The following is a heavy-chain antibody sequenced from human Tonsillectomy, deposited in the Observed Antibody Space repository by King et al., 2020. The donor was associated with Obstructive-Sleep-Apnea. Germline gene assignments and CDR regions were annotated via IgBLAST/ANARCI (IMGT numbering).Heavy chain of an antibody. CDR3: ARPTLMTFNYGMDV. CDR1: GSLFNKYA. J-gene: IGHJ6*02. Sequence: VKLVESGGGVVQPGRSLRLSCAASGSLFNKYAMHWVRQAPGKGLEWVAVVSYDGTDKYYADSVKGRFTISRDNSKNTLYLQMSSLRAEDTAVYYCARPTLMTFNYGMDVWGQGTTVTVSS. V-gene: IGHV3-30*04. CDR2: VSYDGTDK.